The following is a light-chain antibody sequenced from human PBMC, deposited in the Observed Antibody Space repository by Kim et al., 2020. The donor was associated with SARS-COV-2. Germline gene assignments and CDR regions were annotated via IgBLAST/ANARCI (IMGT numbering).Light chain of an antibody. CDR2: DAS. CDR1: QGISSA. CDR3: QQFNIYPYT. Sequence: SASVGDRVTITCPASQGISSALAWYQQKPGKAPKLLIYDASSLESGVPLRFSGSGSGTDFTLTISSLQPEDFATYNCQQFNIYPYTFGQGTKLEI. J-gene: IGKJ2*01. V-gene: IGKV1-13*02.